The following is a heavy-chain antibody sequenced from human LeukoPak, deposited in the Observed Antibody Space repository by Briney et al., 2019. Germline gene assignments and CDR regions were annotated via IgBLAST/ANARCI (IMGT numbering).Heavy chain of an antibody. CDR2: IKQDGSEK. Sequence: GGSLRLSCAASGFTFSSYWMSWVRQAPGKGLEWVANIKQDGSEKYYVDSVKGRFTISRDNAKNSLYLQMNSLRAEDTAVYYCARTGMWLQKQPFDYWGQGTLVTVSS. CDR1: GFTFSSYW. V-gene: IGHV3-7*01. CDR3: ARTGMWLQKQPFDY. J-gene: IGHJ4*02. D-gene: IGHD3-22*01.